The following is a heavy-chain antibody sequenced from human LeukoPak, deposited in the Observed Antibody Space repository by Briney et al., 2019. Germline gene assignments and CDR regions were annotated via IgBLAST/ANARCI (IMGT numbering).Heavy chain of an antibody. CDR2: VRHSRSN. V-gene: IGHV4-34*04. CDR1: GGSFSDYS. CDR3: ARVGYSYSINDWSRTGLGAYPTKYYYYMDV. D-gene: IGHD5-18*01. Sequence: SETLSPTCAVYGGSFSDYSWSWIRHHPGNWLGWLGEVRHSRSNNLHTLRMAGALMSVDTSKNQFSLKVSSVTAADTAVYYCARVGYSYSINDWSRTGLGAYPTKYYYYMDVWGKGTTVTVSS. J-gene: IGHJ6*03.